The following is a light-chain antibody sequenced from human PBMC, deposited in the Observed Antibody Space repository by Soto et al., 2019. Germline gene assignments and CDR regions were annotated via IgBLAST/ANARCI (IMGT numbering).Light chain of an antibody. V-gene: IGLV2-8*01. CDR1: SSDVGGYNY. J-gene: IGLJ1*01. Sequence: QSVLTQPPSASGSPGQSVTISCTGTSSDVGGYNYVSWYQQHPGKAPKLMIYEVSKRPSGVPDRFSGSKSGNTASLAISGLRSEDEADYYCAAWDDSLSAYVLGTGTKVTVL. CDR2: EVS. CDR3: AAWDDSLSAYV.